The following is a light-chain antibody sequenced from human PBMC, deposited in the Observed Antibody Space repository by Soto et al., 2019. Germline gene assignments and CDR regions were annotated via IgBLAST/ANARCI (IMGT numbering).Light chain of an antibody. Sequence: DIPMTQSPSSLSDSVGDRVTITCRASQSISSYVNWYQQRPGKAPKVLLYGASSLQSGVPSRFSGTGYGTDFTLTVSNLQPEDFATYYWQQSYSIPWTFGQGTRVEIK. J-gene: IGKJ1*01. CDR3: QQSYSIPWT. V-gene: IGKV1-39*01. CDR1: QSISSY. CDR2: GAS.